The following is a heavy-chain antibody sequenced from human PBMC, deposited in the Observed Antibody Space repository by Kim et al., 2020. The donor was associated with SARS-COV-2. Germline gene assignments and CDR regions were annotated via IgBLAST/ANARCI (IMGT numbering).Heavy chain of an antibody. CDR2: ISSSGSTT. J-gene: IGHJ4*02. D-gene: IGHD3-10*01. CDR1: GFTFSDYY. V-gene: IGHV3-11*01. Sequence: GGSLRLSCAASGFTFSDYYMSWIRQAPGKGLEWVSYISSSGSTTYYEDAMKGRFTISRDNAKNSLYLKMNSLRAEDTAVYCCARGVSMVRGLIIYYYYFDYWGQGTLVTVSA. CDR3: ARGVSMVRGLIIYYYYFDY.